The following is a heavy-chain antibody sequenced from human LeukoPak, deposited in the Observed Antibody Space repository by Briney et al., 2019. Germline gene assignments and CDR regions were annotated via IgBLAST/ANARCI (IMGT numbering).Heavy chain of an antibody. V-gene: IGHV4-38-2*02. D-gene: IGHD3-22*01. J-gene: IGHJ3*01. CDR1: GYSIISGFY. Sequence: SETLSLTCNVSGYSIISGFYWGWIRQSPGEGLEWIATIFHSGSIFYNPSLKGRVSLSVDTSQNQFSLELNSVTAADTAVYYCARMAVSYYYDSSTYSLVAFDVWGQGTMVTVSS. CDR3: ARMAVSYYYDSSTYSLVAFDV. CDR2: IFHSGSI.